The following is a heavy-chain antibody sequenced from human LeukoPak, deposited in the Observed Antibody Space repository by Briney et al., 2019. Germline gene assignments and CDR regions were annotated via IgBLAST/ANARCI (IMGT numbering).Heavy chain of an antibody. V-gene: IGHV4-31*03. D-gene: IGHD2-15*01. CDR1: GGSISSGGYY. CDR3: ARAYWVVATNNWFDP. CDR2: IYYSGST. J-gene: IGHJ5*02. Sequence: PSETLSLTCTVSGGSISSGGYYWSWIRQHPGKGLEWIGYIYYSGSTYYNPSLKSRVTISVDTSKNQFSLKLSSVTAADTAVYYCARAYWVVATNNWFDPWGQGTLVTVSS.